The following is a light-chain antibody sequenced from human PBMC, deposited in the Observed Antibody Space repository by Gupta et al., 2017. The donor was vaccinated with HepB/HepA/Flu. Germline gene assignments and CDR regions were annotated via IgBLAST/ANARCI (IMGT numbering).Light chain of an antibody. CDR1: ALTKQY. Sequence: SYELTQPPSASVSPGQTARITCSGDALTKQYAYWYQQKPGQAPVLVIYNDIERPSGIPERFSGSSSGTTVTLNISGVEAEDEADYYCQSADSSGTYVVLGGGTKLTVI. CDR2: NDI. CDR3: QSADSSGTYVV. J-gene: IGLJ2*01. V-gene: IGLV3-25*03.